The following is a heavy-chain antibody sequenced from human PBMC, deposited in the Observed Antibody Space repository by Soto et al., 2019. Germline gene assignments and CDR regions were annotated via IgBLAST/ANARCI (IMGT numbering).Heavy chain of an antibody. J-gene: IGHJ4*02. D-gene: IGHD1-1*01. CDR3: ARANWYSEY. CDR1: GLSITNNY. Sequence: QVHLQESGPGLVKPSETLSLTCTVSGLSITNNYWSWIRQPPGKGLEWIGYIYYTGNTNYDPSLKCRVTMSVDTSKNQFSLNLASLTAADTAIYYCARANWYSEYWGQGTLVIVSS. CDR2: IYYTGNT. V-gene: IGHV4-59*13.